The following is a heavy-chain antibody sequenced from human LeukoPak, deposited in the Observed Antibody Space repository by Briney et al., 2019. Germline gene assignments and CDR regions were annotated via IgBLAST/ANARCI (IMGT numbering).Heavy chain of an antibody. D-gene: IGHD5-18*01. V-gene: IGHV5-51*01. CDR1: GYSFTSYW. CDR2: TDPGVSDT. J-gene: IGHJ4*02. Sequence: GESLKISCKASGYSFTSYWIGWVRQMPGKGLEWMGITDPGVSDTRYTPSFQGQVTISADKSLSTAYLQWNSLKASDTAMYYCARQTAMGRSGDYWGQGTLVTVSS. CDR3: ARQTAMGRSGDY.